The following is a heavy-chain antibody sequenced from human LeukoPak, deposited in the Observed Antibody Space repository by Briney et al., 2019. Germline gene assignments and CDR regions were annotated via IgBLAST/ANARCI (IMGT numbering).Heavy chain of an antibody. D-gene: IGHD3-22*01. CDR3: ARARSGYYDSSGYHNYYYMDV. V-gene: IGHV3-74*01. Sequence: GGSLRLSCAASGFTFSSYWMHWVRQAPGKGLVWVSRINSDGSTTSYADSVKGRFTISRDNAKNSLYLQMNSLRAEDTAVYYCARARSGYYDSSGYHNYYYMDVWGKGTTVTVSS. J-gene: IGHJ6*03. CDR2: INSDGSTT. CDR1: GFTFSSYW.